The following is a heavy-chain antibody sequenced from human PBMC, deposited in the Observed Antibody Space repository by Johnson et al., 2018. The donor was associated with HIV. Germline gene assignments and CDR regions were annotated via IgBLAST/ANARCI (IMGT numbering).Heavy chain of an antibody. V-gene: IGHV3-53*01. CDR3: AKEGEAFDI. CDR1: GFIVSSNH. CDR2: IHWNGGST. J-gene: IGHJ3*02. D-gene: IGHD3-16*01. Sequence: VQLVESGGGLIQPGGSLRLSCAVSGFIVSSNHMSWVRQAPGKGLEWDSGIHWNGGSTGYADSVKGRFTNPRDNYKNTRYVEMNSLRAEGTAMYYCAKEGEAFDIWGQGTMVTVSS.